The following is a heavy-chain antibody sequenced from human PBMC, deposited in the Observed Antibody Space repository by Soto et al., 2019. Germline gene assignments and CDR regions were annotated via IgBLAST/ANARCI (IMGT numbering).Heavy chain of an antibody. Sequence: QVQLVQSGAEVKKPRASVKVSCKASGYTFTSYAMHWVRQAPGQRLEWMGWINAGNGNTKYSQKFQGRVTITRDTSASTAYMELSSLRSEDTAVYYCARGTCSGGSCYSFHFDYWGQGTLVTVSS. J-gene: IGHJ4*02. CDR2: INAGNGNT. V-gene: IGHV1-3*01. CDR1: GYTFTSYA. CDR3: ARGTCSGGSCYSFHFDY. D-gene: IGHD2-15*01.